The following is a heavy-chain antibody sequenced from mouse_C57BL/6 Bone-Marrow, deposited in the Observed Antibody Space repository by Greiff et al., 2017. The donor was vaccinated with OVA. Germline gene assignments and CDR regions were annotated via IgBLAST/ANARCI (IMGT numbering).Heavy chain of an antibody. CDR1: GFNIKDDY. D-gene: IGHD2-2*01. CDR2: IDPENGDT. J-gene: IGHJ2*01. CDR3: TNGDYGYDFDY. Sequence: EVQLQQSGAELVRPGASVKLSCTASGFNIKDDYMHWVKQRPEQSLEWIGWIDPENGDTEYASKFQGKATITADTSSNTAYLQLSSLTSEDTAVYYCTNGDYGYDFDYWGQGTTLTVSS. V-gene: IGHV14-4*01.